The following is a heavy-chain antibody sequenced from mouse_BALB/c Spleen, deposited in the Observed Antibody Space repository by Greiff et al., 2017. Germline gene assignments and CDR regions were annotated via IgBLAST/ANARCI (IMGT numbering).Heavy chain of an antibody. Sequence: EVQLVESGGGLVQPGGSRKLSCAASGFTFSSFGMHWVRQAPEKGLEWVAYISSGSSTIYYADTVKGRFTISRDNPKTTLFLQMTSLRSEDTAMYYCARSGTSYLRLDYWGQGTTLTVSS. CDR2: ISSGSSTI. V-gene: IGHV5-17*02. J-gene: IGHJ2*01. D-gene: IGHD1-2*01. CDR1: GFTFSSFG. CDR3: ARSGTSYLRLDY.